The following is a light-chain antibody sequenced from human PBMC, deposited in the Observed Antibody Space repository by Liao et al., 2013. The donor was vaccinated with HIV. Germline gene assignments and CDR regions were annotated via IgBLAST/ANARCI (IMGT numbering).Light chain of an antibody. Sequence: SYVLTQAPSVSVAPGQTARITCGGNDVGNKRVHWYQQKPGQAPVLVIYQDTKRPSGIPERFSGSSSGNTATLTISGTQAMDEADYYCQAWDSSTHYVFGTGTRVTVL. CDR3: QAWDSSTHYV. V-gene: IGLV3-1*01. J-gene: IGLJ1*01. CDR1: DVGNKR. CDR2: QDT.